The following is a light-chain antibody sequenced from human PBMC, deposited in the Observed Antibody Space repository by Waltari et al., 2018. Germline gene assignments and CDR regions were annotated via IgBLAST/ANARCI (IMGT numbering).Light chain of an antibody. J-gene: IGKJ1*01. Sequence: EIVMTQSPATLSVSPGERATLSCRASQSVSSNLAWYQPKPGQAPRLLIYGASTRATGIPARFSGSVSGTEFTLTISSLQSEDFAVYYCQQYNNWPPVTFGQGTKVEIK. V-gene: IGKV3D-15*01. CDR2: GAS. CDR3: QQYNNWPPVT. CDR1: QSVSSN.